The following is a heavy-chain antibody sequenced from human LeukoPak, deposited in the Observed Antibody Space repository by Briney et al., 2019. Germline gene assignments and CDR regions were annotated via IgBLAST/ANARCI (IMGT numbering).Heavy chain of an antibody. CDR2: ISYDGSSK. CDR1: GFTFSSYA. J-gene: IGHJ6*02. CDR3: ARDLSGPRGYYYGMDV. Sequence: GGSLRLSCAASGFTFSSYAMHWVRQAPGKGLEWVAVISYDGSSKYYADSVKGRFTISRDNSKNTLYLQMNSLRAEDTAVYYCARDLSGPRGYYYGMDVWGQGTTVTVSS. V-gene: IGHV3-30-3*01. D-gene: IGHD3-10*01.